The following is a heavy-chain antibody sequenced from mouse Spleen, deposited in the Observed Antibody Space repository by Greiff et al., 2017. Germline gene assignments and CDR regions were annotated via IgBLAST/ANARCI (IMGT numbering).Heavy chain of an antibody. CDR3: ARDLYGNSFAY. CDR2: SRTKANDYTT. D-gene: IGHD2-1*01. CDR1: GFTFSDFY. V-gene: IGHV7-1*01. Sequence: EVLLVESGGGLVQSGRSLRLSCATSGFTFSDFYMEWVRQAPGKGLEWIAASRTKANDYTTEYSASVKGRFIVSRDTSQSILYLQMNALRAEDTAIYYCARDLYGNSFAYWGQGTLVTVSA. J-gene: IGHJ3*01.